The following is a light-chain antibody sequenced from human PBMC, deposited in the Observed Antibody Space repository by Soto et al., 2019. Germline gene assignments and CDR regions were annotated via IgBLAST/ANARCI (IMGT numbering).Light chain of an antibody. V-gene: IGLV2-14*01. CDR2: EVS. J-gene: IGLJ2*01. CDR1: SSDVGFYNY. CDR3: CSYAGSYTYVV. Sequence: QSALTQPASVSGSPGQSITISCTGTSSDVGFYNYVSWYQQNPGKAPKLMIFEVSNRPSGVSNRFSGSKSGNTASLTISGLQAEDEADYYCCSYAGSYTYVVFGGGTKLTVL.